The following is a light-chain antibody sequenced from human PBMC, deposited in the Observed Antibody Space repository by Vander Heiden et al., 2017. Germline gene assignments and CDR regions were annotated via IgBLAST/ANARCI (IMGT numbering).Light chain of an antibody. J-gene: IGLJ2*01. CDR3: CSYAGSYTVI. CDR2: DVT. CDR1: SSDVGAYDY. V-gene: IGLV2-11*01. Sequence: QSALTQPRSVSGSPGQSVTISCTGTSSDVGAYDYVSWYQQHPGKAPKLMIYDVTKRPSGVPDRFSGSKSGNTASLTISGLQAEDEADDYCCSYAGSYTVIFGGGTKLTVL.